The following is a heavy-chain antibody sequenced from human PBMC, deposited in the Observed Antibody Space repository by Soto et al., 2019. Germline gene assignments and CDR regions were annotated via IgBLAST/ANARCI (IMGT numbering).Heavy chain of an antibody. D-gene: IGHD3-22*01. CDR1: GYSFNTYW. V-gene: IGHV5-51*01. J-gene: IGHJ4*02. Sequence: GESLKSSCKASGYSFNTYWIGWVRQLPVKGLEWMGIIYPGDSDTRYSPSFQGQVTISADKSITTVYLQWNSLKASDTAIYYCARPGYYDSSGFFNFDYWGQGTLVTVSS. CDR2: IYPGDSDT. CDR3: ARPGYYDSSGFFNFDY.